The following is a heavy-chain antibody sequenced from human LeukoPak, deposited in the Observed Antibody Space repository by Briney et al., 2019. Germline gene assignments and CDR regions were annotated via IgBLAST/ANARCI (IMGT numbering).Heavy chain of an antibody. D-gene: IGHD2-15*01. V-gene: IGHV1-69*05. J-gene: IGHJ5*02. CDR2: IIPIFGTA. Sequence: ASVKVSCKASGGTFSSYAISWVRQAPGQGLEWMGGIIPIFGTANYAQKFQGRVTITTDESTSTAYMELSSLRSEDTAVYYCARDYTPRCGVVSCYDWFDPWGQGTLVTVSS. CDR3: ARDYTPRCGVVSCYDWFDP. CDR1: GGTFSSYA.